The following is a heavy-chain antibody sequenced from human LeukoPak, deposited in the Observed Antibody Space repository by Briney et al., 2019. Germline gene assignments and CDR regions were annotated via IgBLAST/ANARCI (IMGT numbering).Heavy chain of an antibody. J-gene: IGHJ4*02. CDR3: TKERDTAMVTIDY. D-gene: IGHD5-18*01. CDR1: GFTFSSYG. CDR2: IRYDGSNK. Sequence: GGSLRLSCAASGFTFSSYGMHWLRQAPGKGLEWVAFIRYDGSNKYYAGSVKGRFTISRDNSKNTLYLQMNSLRAEDTAVYYCTKERDTAMVTIDYWGQGTLVTVSS. V-gene: IGHV3-30*02.